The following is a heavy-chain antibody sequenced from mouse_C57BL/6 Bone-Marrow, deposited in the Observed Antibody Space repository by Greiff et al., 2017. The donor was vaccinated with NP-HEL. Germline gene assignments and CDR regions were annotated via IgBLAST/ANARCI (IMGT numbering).Heavy chain of an antibody. CDR1: GYTFTSYT. Sequence: VQLQQSGAELARPGASVKMSCKASGYTFTSYTMHWVKQRPGQGLEWIGYINPSSGYTKYNQKFKDKATLTADKYSSTAYMQLSSLTSEDSAVYYCARSYYYAFYYAMDYWGQGTSVTVSS. CDR2: INPSSGYT. V-gene: IGHV1-4*01. CDR3: ARSYYYAFYYAMDY. J-gene: IGHJ4*01. D-gene: IGHD1-1*01.